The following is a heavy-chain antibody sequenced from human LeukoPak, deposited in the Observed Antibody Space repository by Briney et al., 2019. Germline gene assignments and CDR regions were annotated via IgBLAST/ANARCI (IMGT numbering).Heavy chain of an antibody. Sequence: ASVKVSCKASGYTFTSYGISWVRQAPGQGLEWMGWMNPNSGNTGYAQKFQGRVTMTRDVSISTAYMELSSLTSEDTAVYYCAKGSLAVAGCFDYWGQGTLVTVSS. D-gene: IGHD6-19*01. J-gene: IGHJ4*02. CDR2: MNPNSGNT. V-gene: IGHV1-8*02. CDR3: AKGSLAVAGCFDY. CDR1: GYTFTSYG.